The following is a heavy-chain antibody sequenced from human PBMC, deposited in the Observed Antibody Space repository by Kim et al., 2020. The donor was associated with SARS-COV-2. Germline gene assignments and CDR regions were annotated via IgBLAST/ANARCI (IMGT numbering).Heavy chain of an antibody. D-gene: IGHD3-22*01. J-gene: IGHJ6*02. CDR2: IYTSGST. CDR3: AREVSGYDVGYYYYGMDV. Sequence: SETLSLTCTVSGGSISSYYWSWIRQPAGKGLEWIGRIYTSGSTNYNPSLKSRVTMSVDTSKNQFSLKLSSVTAADTAVYYCAREVSGYDVGYYYYGMDVWGQGTTVTVSS. V-gene: IGHV4-4*07. CDR1: GGSISSYY.